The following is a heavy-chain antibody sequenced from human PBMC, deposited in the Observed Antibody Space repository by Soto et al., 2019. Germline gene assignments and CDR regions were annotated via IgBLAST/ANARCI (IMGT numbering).Heavy chain of an antibody. D-gene: IGHD1-26*01. CDR1: GYILRDLS. V-gene: IGHV1-24*01. J-gene: IGHJ4*02. Sequence: ASVKVSCTVSGYILRDLSMHWVRQAPGKGLEWMGGYDPEEHKIVYAQKFQGRVTMTEDTSTDTAYMELSSLRSDDTAVYYCATVFGGNYNDYFDKWSQGTLVTVSS. CDR2: YDPEEHKI. CDR3: ATVFGGNYNDYFDK.